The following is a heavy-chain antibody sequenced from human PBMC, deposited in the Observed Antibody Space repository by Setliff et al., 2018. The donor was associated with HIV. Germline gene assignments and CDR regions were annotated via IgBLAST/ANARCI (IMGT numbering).Heavy chain of an antibody. CDR3: ARDKGGTYDGMYYYYYMDV. Sequence: SETLSLTCTVSGGSISSGSHYWNWVRQSAGKGLEWIGRIYSSGSTNYNPALNSRVSISVDTSKNQFSLKLNSVTAADTAVYFCARDKGGTYDGMYYYYYMDVWGKGTTVTVSS. D-gene: IGHD1-26*01. CDR1: GGSISSGSHY. CDR2: IYSSGST. V-gene: IGHV4-61*02. J-gene: IGHJ6*03.